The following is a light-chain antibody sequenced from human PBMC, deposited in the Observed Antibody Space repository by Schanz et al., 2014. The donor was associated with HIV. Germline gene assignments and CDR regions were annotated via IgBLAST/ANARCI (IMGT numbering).Light chain of an antibody. Sequence: QSALTQPRSVSGSPGQSVTISCTGTSSDVGGYDYVSWYQHHPGKVPKLMIYDVIKRPSGVPDRFSGSKSGNTASLTISGLQAEDEADYYCCSYAGSFVVFGGGTKLTVL. CDR1: SSDVGGYDY. CDR2: DVI. V-gene: IGLV2-11*01. CDR3: CSYAGSFVV. J-gene: IGLJ2*01.